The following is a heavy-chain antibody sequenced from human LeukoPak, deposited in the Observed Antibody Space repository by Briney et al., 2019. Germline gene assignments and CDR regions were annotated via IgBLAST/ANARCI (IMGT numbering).Heavy chain of an antibody. J-gene: IGHJ4*02. Sequence: ASVKVSCKASGGTLSSYAISWVRQAPGQGLEWMGGIIPIFGTANYARKFQGRVTITADESTSTAYMELSSLRSEDTAVYYCARLTYYYDSSGEDYWGQGTLVTVSS. CDR1: GGTLSSYA. CDR2: IIPIFGTA. D-gene: IGHD3-22*01. CDR3: ARLTYYYDSSGEDY. V-gene: IGHV1-69*13.